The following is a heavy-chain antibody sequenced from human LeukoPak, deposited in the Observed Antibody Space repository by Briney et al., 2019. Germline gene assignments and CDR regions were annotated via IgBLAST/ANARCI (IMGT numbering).Heavy chain of an antibody. Sequence: VASVKVSCKASGYTFSSYGISWVRQAPGQGLEWMGWISGNNGNTNYAQKVQGRVTMTTDTSTSTVYMELRSLRSDDTAVYYCARGRAAGTFWLDYWGQGTLVTVSS. V-gene: IGHV1-18*01. CDR2: ISGNNGNT. J-gene: IGHJ4*02. CDR3: ARGRAAGTFWLDY. CDR1: GYTFSSYG. D-gene: IGHD6-13*01.